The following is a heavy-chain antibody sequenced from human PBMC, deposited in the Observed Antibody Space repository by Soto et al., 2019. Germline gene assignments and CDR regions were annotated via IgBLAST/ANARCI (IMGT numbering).Heavy chain of an antibody. CDR3: ARAEVKLGANIFHS. V-gene: IGHV4-34*01. CDR1: GGSLRGHY. CDR2: INHSGFT. J-gene: IGHJ4*02. D-gene: IGHD1-26*01. Sequence: SETLSLTCAVSGGSLRGHYWSWIRQSPEKGLEWIGEINHSGFTNYNPTLKSRVTISRDASKNQFSLRLSSMTAADSAVYFCARAEVKLGANIFHSWGQGTLVTVSS.